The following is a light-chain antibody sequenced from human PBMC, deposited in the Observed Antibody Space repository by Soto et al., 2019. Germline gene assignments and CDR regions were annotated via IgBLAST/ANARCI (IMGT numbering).Light chain of an antibody. V-gene: IGKV3-20*01. CDR2: GAS. CDR3: QQYGSSPRT. J-gene: IGKJ1*01. CDR1: QSVGSSF. Sequence: EIVLTQSPGTLSLSPGERATLSCRASQSVGSSFLAWYQQRPGQGPRLLIYGASSRATGIPDRFSVSGSGTDFTLSISRLEPEDFAVYYCQQYGSSPRTFGQGTKVEIK.